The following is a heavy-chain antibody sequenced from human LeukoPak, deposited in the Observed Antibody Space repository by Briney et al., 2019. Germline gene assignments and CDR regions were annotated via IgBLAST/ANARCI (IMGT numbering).Heavy chain of an antibody. J-gene: IGHJ4*02. CDR1: GFTFSNYA. V-gene: IGHV3-23*01. Sequence: GGSLRLSCAVSGFTFSNYAMSWVRQAPGKGLEWVSSISSSGRDTYYADSVKGRFTISRDKSKKTLYLQMNSLRAEDTAVYYCAKIIAATGIDSWGQGTLVSVSS. D-gene: IGHD6-13*01. CDR2: ISSSGRDT. CDR3: AKIIAATGIDS.